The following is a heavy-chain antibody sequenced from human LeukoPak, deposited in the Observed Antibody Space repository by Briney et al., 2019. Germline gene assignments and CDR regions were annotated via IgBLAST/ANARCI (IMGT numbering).Heavy chain of an antibody. Sequence: GGSLRLFCAVSEFTFSDYWMTWVRQAPGKGLECLANIKPDGGETYYLDSVKGRFTISRDNAKNSLYLQMNSLRAEDTAVYYCTTDLNWANYWGQGTPVTVSS. CDR2: IKPDGGET. J-gene: IGHJ4*02. CDR3: TTDLNWANY. D-gene: IGHD7-27*01. V-gene: IGHV3-7*01. CDR1: EFTFSDYW.